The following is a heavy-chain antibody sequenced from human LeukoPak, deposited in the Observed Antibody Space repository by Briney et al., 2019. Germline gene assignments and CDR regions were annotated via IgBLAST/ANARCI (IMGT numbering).Heavy chain of an antibody. CDR1: GYTFTSYG. J-gene: IGHJ4*02. D-gene: IGHD6-19*01. CDR3: ARDRSKYSSGWYAQHYFDY. V-gene: IGHV1-18*01. CDR2: ISAYNGNT. Sequence: ASVKVSCKASGYTFTSYGISWVRQAPGQGLEWMGWISAYNGNTNYAQKLQGRVTMTTDTSTSTAYMELRSLRSDDTAVYYCARDRSKYSSGWYAQHYFDYWGQGTWSPSPQ.